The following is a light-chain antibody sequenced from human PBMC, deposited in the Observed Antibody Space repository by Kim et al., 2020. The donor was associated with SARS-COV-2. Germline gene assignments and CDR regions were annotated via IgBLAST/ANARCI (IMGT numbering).Light chain of an antibody. Sequence: SPGERATLSCRASQSLNSNYLAWYQQGPGQAPRLLIYGASRRATGTPDRFSGSGSGTDFTLTISRLEPEDFAVYYCQQYGSSLMYTFGQGTKLEI. CDR1: QSLNSNY. CDR2: GAS. V-gene: IGKV3-20*01. CDR3: QQYGSSLMYT. J-gene: IGKJ2*01.